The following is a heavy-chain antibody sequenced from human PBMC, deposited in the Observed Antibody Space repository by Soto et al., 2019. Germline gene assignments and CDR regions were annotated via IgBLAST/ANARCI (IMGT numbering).Heavy chain of an antibody. CDR1: GFTFSADA. J-gene: IGHJ3*02. CDR2: ISGSGAVT. Sequence: GGSLRLSCEASGFTFSADAMTWVRQPLGKGLEWVSSISGSGAVTYYADSVKGRFIISRDNSRNTLYLQMNSLRAEDTATYYCAKDPQYYYDSSGYYPDAFDIWGQGTMVTVSS. V-gene: IGHV3-23*01. D-gene: IGHD3-22*01. CDR3: AKDPQYYYDSSGYYPDAFDI.